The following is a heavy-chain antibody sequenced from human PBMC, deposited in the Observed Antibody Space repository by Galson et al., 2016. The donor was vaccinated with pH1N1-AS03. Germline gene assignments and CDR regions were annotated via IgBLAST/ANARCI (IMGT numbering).Heavy chain of an antibody. CDR2: IFPDDSDV. Sequence: QSGAEVKKPGESLKISCKGSGYNFNTYWIAWVRQTPGKGLEWMGIIFPDDSDVRYNPSFQGHITISADKSISTAYLQWSSLRASDTAMYYCARIVVVPTATPRGSNWFDPWGQGSLVTVSS. CDR1: GYNFNTYW. CDR3: ARIVVVPTATPRGSNWFDP. D-gene: IGHD2-2*02. V-gene: IGHV5-51*03. J-gene: IGHJ5*02.